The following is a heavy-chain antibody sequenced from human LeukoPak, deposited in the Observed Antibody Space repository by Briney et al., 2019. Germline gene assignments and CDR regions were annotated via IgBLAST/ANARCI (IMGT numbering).Heavy chain of an antibody. CDR1: GFTFSIYA. J-gene: IGHJ4*02. CDR2: ISGSGGST. V-gene: IGHV3-23*01. Sequence: GGSLRLSCAASGFTFSIYAMSWVRQAPGKGLEWVSAISGSGGSTYYADSVKGRFTISRDNSKNTLYLQMNSLRAEDTAVYYCAKDRGFIVGAISIEYWGQGTLVTVSS. D-gene: IGHD1-26*01. CDR3: AKDRGFIVGAISIEY.